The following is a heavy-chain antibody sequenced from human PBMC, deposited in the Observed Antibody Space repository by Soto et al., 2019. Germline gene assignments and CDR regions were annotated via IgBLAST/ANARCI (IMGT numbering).Heavy chain of an antibody. J-gene: IGHJ6*02. CDR1: GFTFSSYA. D-gene: IGHD6-13*01. CDR2: ISGSGGST. Sequence: EVQLLESGGGLVQPGGSLRLSCAASGFTFSSYAMSWVRQAPGKGLEWVSAISGSGGSTYYADSVKGRFTISRDNSKNTLYLQMNSLRAEDTAVYYCAKAKAAACTFSYYYGMDVWGQGTTVTVSS. CDR3: AKAKAAACTFSYYYGMDV. V-gene: IGHV3-23*01.